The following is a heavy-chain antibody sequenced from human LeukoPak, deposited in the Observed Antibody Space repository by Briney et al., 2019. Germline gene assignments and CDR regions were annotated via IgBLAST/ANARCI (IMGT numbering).Heavy chain of an antibody. CDR3: AKVYDYVWGSYRDFDY. Sequence: GGSLRLSCAASGFTFSNAWMSWVRQAPGKGLEWVSAISGSGGSTYYADSVKGRFTISRDNSKNTLYLQMNSLRAEDTAVYYCAKVYDYVWGSYRDFDYWGQGTLVTVSS. D-gene: IGHD3-16*02. J-gene: IGHJ4*02. CDR1: GFTFSNAW. CDR2: ISGSGGST. V-gene: IGHV3-23*01.